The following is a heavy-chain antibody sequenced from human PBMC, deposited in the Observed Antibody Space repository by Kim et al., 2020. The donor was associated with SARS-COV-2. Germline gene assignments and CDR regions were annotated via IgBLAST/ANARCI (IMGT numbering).Heavy chain of an antibody. CDR3: ARGLVGV. V-gene: IGHV3-21*01. J-gene: IGHJ6*02. CDR2: ISSTTSYI. D-gene: IGHD2-15*01. Sequence: GGSLRLSCAASGFTFSSSSMNWVRQAPGKGLEWFSSISSTTSYIYYADSAKGRFTISIDNAKNSLYLQMKSLRAENTAVYYCARGLVGVWGQGTTVTVSS. CDR1: GFTFSSSS.